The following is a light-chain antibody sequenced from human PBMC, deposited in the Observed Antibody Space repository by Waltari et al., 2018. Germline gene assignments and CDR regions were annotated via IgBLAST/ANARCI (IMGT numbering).Light chain of an antibody. CDR3: CSYAGAYTFV. CDR1: IISVGVEHY. Sequence: QSPITQPPQVSASPGQSVTIPCPVSIISVGVEHYLSWYQQLPCKAPKLILYDVVKRPSGVPSRFSGSKYGTTAALTISGLQTDDEATYYCCSYAGAYTFVFGGGTKLTVL. J-gene: IGLJ3*02. V-gene: IGLV2-11*01. CDR2: DVV.